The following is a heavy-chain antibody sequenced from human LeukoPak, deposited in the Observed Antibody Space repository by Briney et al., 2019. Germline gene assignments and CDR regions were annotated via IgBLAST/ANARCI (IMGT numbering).Heavy chain of an antibody. J-gene: IGHJ2*01. Sequence: GGSLRLSFAASGFTFSSHPMSWVRQSPGKGLEWVSAISPSGGDTKCADSVRGRFTISRDNSKNRLFLHMNSLRAEDTAVYYCAKDMLGTGNFDLWGHGTLVTVSS. CDR3: AKDMLGTGNFDL. CDR2: ISPSGGDT. V-gene: IGHV3-23*01. D-gene: IGHD7-27*01. CDR1: GFTFSSHP.